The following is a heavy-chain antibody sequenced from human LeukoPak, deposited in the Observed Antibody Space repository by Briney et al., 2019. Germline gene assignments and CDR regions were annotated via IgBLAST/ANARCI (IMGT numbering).Heavy chain of an antibody. CDR1: GFTLSNYW. CDR2: ISYDGSNE. CDR3: ARMGYSSGWYEGPDAFDI. D-gene: IGHD6-19*01. Sequence: GGSLRLSCAASGFTLSNYWMHWVRQAPGKGLEWVAVISYDGSNEYYADSVKGRFTISRDNAKNSLYLQMNSLRDEDTAVYYCARMGYSSGWYEGPDAFDIWGQGAMVTVSS. J-gene: IGHJ3*02. V-gene: IGHV3-30-3*01.